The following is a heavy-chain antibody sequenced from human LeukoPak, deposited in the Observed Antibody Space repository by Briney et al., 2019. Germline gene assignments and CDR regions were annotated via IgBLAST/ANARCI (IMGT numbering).Heavy chain of an antibody. J-gene: IGHJ6*03. CDR2: IFSYTGQT. CDR1: GHTPNSYG. D-gene: IGHD3-3*01. CDR3: ANVAKGRFFFYYMDV. V-gene: IGHV1-18*01. Sequence: ASVKVSCKASGHTPNSYGFTWIRQAPGQGLEWIGWIFSYTGQTKYADNFEGRVTMTLDTSKTTAYLDLRSLRFDDTAVYFCANVAKGRFFFYYMDVWGEGTTVTVS.